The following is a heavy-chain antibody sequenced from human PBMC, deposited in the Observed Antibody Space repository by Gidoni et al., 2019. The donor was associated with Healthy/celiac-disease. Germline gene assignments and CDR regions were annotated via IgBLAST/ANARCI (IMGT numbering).Heavy chain of an antibody. CDR2: ITAGNGNT. J-gene: IGHJ4*02. CDR1: GYTFTSYA. V-gene: IGHV1-3*01. CDR3: CRSRVPILEWLLTFDY. D-gene: IGHD3-3*01. Sequence: QVQLVQSGAEVKKPGASVKVSCKASGYTFTSYAMHWVRQAPGQMLEWMGWITAGNGNTKYSQKFQGRVTITRDTSASTAYMELSSLRSEDTAVYYCCRSRVPILEWLLTFDYWGQGTLVTVSS.